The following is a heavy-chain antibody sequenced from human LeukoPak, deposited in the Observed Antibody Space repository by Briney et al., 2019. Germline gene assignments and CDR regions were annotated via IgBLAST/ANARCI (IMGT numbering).Heavy chain of an antibody. V-gene: IGHV1-46*01. J-gene: IGHJ4*02. CDR3: ARDRFTRSSGYYYPFDY. D-gene: IGHD3-22*01. Sequence: ASVTVSFKASGYTFTNYYMHWVRQAPGQGLEWMGIINPSGGSTSYAQTFQGRVTMTRGTSTSTVYMDLISLRSEDTAVYYCARDRFTRSSGYYYPFDYWGQGTLVTVSS. CDR1: GYTFTNYY. CDR2: INPSGGST.